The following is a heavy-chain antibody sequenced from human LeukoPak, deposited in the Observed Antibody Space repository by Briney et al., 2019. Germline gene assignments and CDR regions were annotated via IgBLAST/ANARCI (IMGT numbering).Heavy chain of an antibody. CDR1: GFTFSDYA. CDR2: FKTNYNQV. D-gene: IGHD4-11*01. J-gene: IGHJ4*02. CDR3: ARSVPDYTRFDF. Sequence: GGSLRLSCVASGFTFSDYAMNWVRQAPGRGLEWVSTFKTNYNQVYYAESVRGRFTISTDNSKNTAYLQMNSLRVEDTALYYCARSVPDYTRFDFWGQGALVTVSS. V-gene: IGHV3-23*05.